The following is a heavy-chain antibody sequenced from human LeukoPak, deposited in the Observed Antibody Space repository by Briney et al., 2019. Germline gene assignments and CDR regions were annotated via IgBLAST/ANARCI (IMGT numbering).Heavy chain of an antibody. V-gene: IGHV3-30*04. Sequence: PGGSLRLSCAASGFTFSSYAMHWVRQAPGKGLEWVAVISYDGSNKYYADSVKGRFTISRDNSKNTLYLQMNSLRAEDTAVYYCAKDSAFGALYDDFWSGYYFDYWGQGTLVTVSS. CDR2: ISYDGSNK. CDR3: AKDSAFGALYDDFWSGYYFDY. J-gene: IGHJ4*02. D-gene: IGHD3-3*01. CDR1: GFTFSSYA.